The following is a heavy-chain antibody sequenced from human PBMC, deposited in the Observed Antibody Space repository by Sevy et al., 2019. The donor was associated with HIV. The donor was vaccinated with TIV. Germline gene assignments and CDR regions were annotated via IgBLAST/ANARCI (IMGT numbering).Heavy chain of an antibody. D-gene: IGHD3-22*01. V-gene: IGHV3-13*01. Sequence: GGSLRLSCAASGFTFSSYDMHWVRQATGKGLEWVSAIGTAGDTYYPGSVKGRFTISRENAKNSLYLQMNSLRAGDTAVYYCAGAVEYYDSSGYYRRSWYFDLWGRGTLVTVSS. CDR1: GFTFSSYD. CDR2: IGTAGDT. CDR3: AGAVEYYDSSGYYRRSWYFDL. J-gene: IGHJ2*01.